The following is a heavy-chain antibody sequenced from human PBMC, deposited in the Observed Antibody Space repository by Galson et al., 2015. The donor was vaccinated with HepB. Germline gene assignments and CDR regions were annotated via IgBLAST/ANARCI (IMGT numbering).Heavy chain of an antibody. CDR2: INPSGGST. CDR1: GYTFTSYY. J-gene: IGHJ5*02. Sequence: SVKVSCKASGYTFTSYYMHWVRQAPGQGLEWMGIINPSGGSTSYAQKFQGRVTMTRHTSTSTVYMELSSLRSEDTAVYYCARDYGDTNWFDPWGQGTLVTVSS. D-gene: IGHD4-17*01. CDR3: ARDYGDTNWFDP. V-gene: IGHV1-46*01.